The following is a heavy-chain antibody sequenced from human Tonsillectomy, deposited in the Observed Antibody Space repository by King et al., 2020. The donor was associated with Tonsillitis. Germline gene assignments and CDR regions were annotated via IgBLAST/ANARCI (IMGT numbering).Heavy chain of an antibody. J-gene: IGHJ4*02. Sequence: VQLVESGGGVVQPGRSLGLSCAASGFTVNNYGMHWVRQAPGKGLEGVAVRWYDGRNIFYADSGKGRFTISRDNSENTLYLQMNSLRAEDTAVYYCARTYFYDSSGLHFDYWGQGSLVTVSS. V-gene: IGHV3-33*01. CDR1: GFTVNNYG. CDR2: RWYDGRNI. D-gene: IGHD3-22*01. CDR3: ARTYFYDSSGLHFDY.